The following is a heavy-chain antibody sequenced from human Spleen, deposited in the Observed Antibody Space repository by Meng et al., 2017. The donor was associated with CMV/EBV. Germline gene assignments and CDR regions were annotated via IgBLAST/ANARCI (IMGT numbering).Heavy chain of an antibody. Sequence: ASVKVSCKASGYTFTSYGISWVRQAPGQGLEWMGWIYPKTGRTHYAMKFQGRLTVTRDTSISTGYMELSSLGSDDTAVYYCARDNDWGPDYWGQGTLVTVSS. CDR3: ARDNDWGPDY. J-gene: IGHJ4*02. D-gene: IGHD7-27*01. CDR2: IYPKTGRT. V-gene: IGHV1-2*02. CDR1: GYTFTSYG.